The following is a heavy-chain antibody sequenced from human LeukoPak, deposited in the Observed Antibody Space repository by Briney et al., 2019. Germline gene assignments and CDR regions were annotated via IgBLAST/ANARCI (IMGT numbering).Heavy chain of an antibody. D-gene: IGHD2-15*01. CDR3: ARDLGRYCSGGSCHYYSYYMDV. J-gene: IGHJ6*03. CDR2: ISTYNGNT. V-gene: IGHV1-18*01. CDR1: SYSFNRYG. Sequence: ASVKVSCKASSYSFNRYGISWVRQAPGQGLEWMGWISTYNGNTDYAQKLQGRVTMTTDTSTSTAYMELRRLRSDDTAVYYCARDLGRYCSGGSCHYYSYYMDVWGKGTTVTVSS.